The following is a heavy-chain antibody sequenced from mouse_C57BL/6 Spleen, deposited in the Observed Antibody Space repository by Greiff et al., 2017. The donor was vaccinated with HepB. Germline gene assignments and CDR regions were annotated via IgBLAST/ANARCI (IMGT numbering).Heavy chain of an antibody. J-gene: IGHJ4*01. CDR3: ARGYYYGRNAMDY. Sequence: EVQRVESGGGLVKPGGSLKLSCAASGFTFSDYGMHWVRQAPEKGLEWVAYISSGSSTIYYADTVKGRFTISRDNAKNTLFLQMTSLRSEDTAMYYCARGYYYGRNAMDYWGQGTSVTVSS. D-gene: IGHD1-1*01. CDR2: ISSGSSTI. CDR1: GFTFSDYG. V-gene: IGHV5-17*01.